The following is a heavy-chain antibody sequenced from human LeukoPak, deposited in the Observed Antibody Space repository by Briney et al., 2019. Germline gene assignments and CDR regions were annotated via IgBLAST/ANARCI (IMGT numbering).Heavy chain of an antibody. Sequence: GSLSLSCAASGFTFSNAWMSWVRQAPGKGLEWVGRIKSKTDGGTTDYAAPVKGRFAISRDDSKNTLYLQMNSLKTEDTAVYYCTTDVEPWIQLLMDYWGQGTLVTVSS. CDR1: GFTFSNAW. CDR3: TTDVEPWIQLLMDY. V-gene: IGHV3-15*01. D-gene: IGHD5-18*01. CDR2: IKSKTDGGTT. J-gene: IGHJ4*02.